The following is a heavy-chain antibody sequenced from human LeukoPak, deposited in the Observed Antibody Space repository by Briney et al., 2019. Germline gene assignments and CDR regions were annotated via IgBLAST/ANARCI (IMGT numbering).Heavy chain of an antibody. Sequence: ASVQVSCKASGYTFTGYYMHWVRQAPGQGLEWMGRINPNSGGTNYAQKLQGRVTMTRDTSISTAYMELSRLRSDDTAVYYCARDPGKQLPFDYWGQGTLVTVSS. V-gene: IGHV1-2*06. CDR2: INPNSGGT. J-gene: IGHJ4*02. D-gene: IGHD6-6*01. CDR1: GYTFTGYY. CDR3: ARDPGKQLPFDY.